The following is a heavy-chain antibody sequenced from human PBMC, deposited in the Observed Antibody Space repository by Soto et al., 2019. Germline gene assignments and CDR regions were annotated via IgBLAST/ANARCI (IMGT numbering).Heavy chain of an antibody. CDR2: IDPSDSYT. V-gene: IGHV5-10-1*01. CDR3: ARGGSEYCSGGSCYQKWFDP. Sequence: GESLKISCKGSGYSFTSYWISWVRQMPGKGLEWMGRIDPSDSYTNYSPSFQGHVTISADKSISTAYLQWSSLKASDTAMYYCARGGSEYCSGGSCYQKWFDPWGQGTLVTVSS. CDR1: GYSFTSYW. D-gene: IGHD2-15*01. J-gene: IGHJ5*02.